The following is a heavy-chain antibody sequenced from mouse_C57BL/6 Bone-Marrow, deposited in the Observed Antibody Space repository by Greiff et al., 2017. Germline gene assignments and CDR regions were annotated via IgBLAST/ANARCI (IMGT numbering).Heavy chain of an antibody. J-gene: IGHJ3*01. CDR1: GFTFSSYA. CDR3: TRDRGVYYGNSFSFAY. V-gene: IGHV5-9-1*02. CDR2: ISSGGDYI. D-gene: IGHD2-1*01. Sequence: EVKLMESGEGLVKPGGSLKLSCAASGFTFSSYAMSWVRQTPEKRLEWVAYISSGGDYIYYADTVKGRFTISRDNARNTLYLQMSSLKSEDTAMYYCTRDRGVYYGNSFSFAYWGQGTLVTVSA.